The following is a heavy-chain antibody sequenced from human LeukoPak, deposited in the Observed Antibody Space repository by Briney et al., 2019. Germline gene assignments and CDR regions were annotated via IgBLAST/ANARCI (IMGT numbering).Heavy chain of an antibody. V-gene: IGHV3-11*01. CDR1: GFTFSDYY. Sequence: GGSLRLSCAASGFTFSDYYMSWIRQAPGKGLEWVSYISSSGSTIYYADSVKGRFTISRDNAKDSLYLQMNSLRAEDTAVYYCAREGARIAAAGPSLYYYYYMDVWGKGTTVTISS. CDR2: ISSSGSTI. D-gene: IGHD6-13*01. J-gene: IGHJ6*03. CDR3: AREGARIAAAGPSLYYYYYMDV.